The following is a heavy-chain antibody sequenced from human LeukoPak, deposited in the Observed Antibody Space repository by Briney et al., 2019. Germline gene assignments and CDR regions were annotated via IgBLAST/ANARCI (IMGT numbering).Heavy chain of an antibody. CDR1: GGSISSYY. Sequence: SETLSLTCTVSGGSISSYYWSWIRQPPGKGLEWIGYIYYSGSTNYNPSLKSRVTISVDTSKNQFSLKLSSVTAADTAVYYCARVSGSIAARRSFDYWGQGTLVTVSS. V-gene: IGHV4-59*01. J-gene: IGHJ4*02. CDR2: IYYSGST. D-gene: IGHD6-6*01. CDR3: ARVSGSIAARRSFDY.